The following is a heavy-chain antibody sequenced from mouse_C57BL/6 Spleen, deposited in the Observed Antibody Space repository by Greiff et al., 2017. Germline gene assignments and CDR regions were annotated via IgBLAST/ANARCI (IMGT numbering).Heavy chain of an antibody. CDR3: ASIGFAY. CDR2: ISYDGSN. V-gene: IGHV3-6*01. J-gene: IGHJ3*01. Sequence: EVHLVESGPGLVKPSQSLSLTCSVTGYSITSGYYWNWIRQFPGNKLEWMGYISYDGSNNYNPSLKNRISITRDTSKNQFFLKLNSVTTEDTATYYCASIGFAYWGQGTLGTVSA. CDR1: GYSITSGYY.